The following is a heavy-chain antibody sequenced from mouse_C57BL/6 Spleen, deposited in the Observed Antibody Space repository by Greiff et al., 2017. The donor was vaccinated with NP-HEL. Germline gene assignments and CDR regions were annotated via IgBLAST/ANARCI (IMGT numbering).Heavy chain of an antibody. CDR3: TTVDYYQPNFDS. V-gene: IGHV14-1*01. J-gene: IGHJ2*01. CDR2: IDPEDGDT. Sequence: DVKLQESGAELVRPGASVKLSCTASGFNIKDYYMHWVKQRPEQGLEWIGRIDPEDGDTEYAPKFQGKATMTADTSSSTAYLQPSSLTSEDTAVYYCTTVDYYQPNFDSWGQGTTLTVSS. CDR1: GFNIKDYY. D-gene: IGHD1-1*02.